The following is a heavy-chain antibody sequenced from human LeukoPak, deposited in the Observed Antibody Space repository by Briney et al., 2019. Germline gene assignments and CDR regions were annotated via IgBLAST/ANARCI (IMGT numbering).Heavy chain of an antibody. Sequence: GGSLRLSCAASGFTFSSYAMHWVRQAPGKGLEWVAVISYDGSNKYYADSVKGRFTISRDNSKNTLYLQMNSLRAEDTAVYYCAKDPFKYSSGWYGHFDYWGQGTLVTVSS. J-gene: IGHJ4*02. CDR1: GFTFSSYA. D-gene: IGHD6-19*01. CDR2: ISYDGSNK. V-gene: IGHV3-30*04. CDR3: AKDPFKYSSGWYGHFDY.